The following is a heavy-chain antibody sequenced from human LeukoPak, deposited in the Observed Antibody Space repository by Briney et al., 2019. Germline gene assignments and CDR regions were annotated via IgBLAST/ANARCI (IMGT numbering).Heavy chain of an antibody. CDR1: GFSLSEYG. V-gene: IGHV3-30*03. D-gene: IGHD3-22*01. CDR2: VSYDGGHK. CDR3: ARDRINMMVLGHDSGLDF. Sequence: GGSPRLSCVGSGFSLSEYGIHWVRQAPGKGLEWVAVVSYDGGHKYYADSVKGRFTISRDTSSDTVSLQMNSLRVEDTAVYYCARDRINMMVLGHDSGLDFWGQGTLVTVSS. J-gene: IGHJ4*02.